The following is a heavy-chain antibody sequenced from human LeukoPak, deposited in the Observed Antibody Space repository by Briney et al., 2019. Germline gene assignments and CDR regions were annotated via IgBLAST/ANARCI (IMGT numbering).Heavy chain of an antibody. J-gene: IGHJ4*02. Sequence: GGCLRLSCAVSGFTFDDYAMHWVRQVPGKGLEWVSGINWNSDSIGYADSVKGRFTTSRDNAKNCLHLQMNSLRAEDTAFYYCAINGGGDSGYGNFDYWGQGTLVTVSS. V-gene: IGHV3-9*01. D-gene: IGHD5-12*01. CDR3: AINGGGDSGYGNFDY. CDR2: INWNSDSI. CDR1: GFTFDDYA.